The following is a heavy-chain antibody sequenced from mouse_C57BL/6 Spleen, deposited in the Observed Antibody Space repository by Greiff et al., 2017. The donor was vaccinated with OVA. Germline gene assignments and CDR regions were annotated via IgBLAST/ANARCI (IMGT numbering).Heavy chain of an antibody. J-gene: IGHJ4*01. Sequence: EVKLQESGPGLVKPSQSLSLTCSVTGYSITSGYYWNWIRQFPGNKLEWMGYISYDGSNNYNPSLKNRISITRDTSKNQFFLKLNSVTTEDTATYYCASNSNYAMDYWGQGTSVTVSS. V-gene: IGHV3-6*01. D-gene: IGHD2-5*01. CDR1: GYSITSGYY. CDR2: ISYDGSN. CDR3: ASNSNYAMDY.